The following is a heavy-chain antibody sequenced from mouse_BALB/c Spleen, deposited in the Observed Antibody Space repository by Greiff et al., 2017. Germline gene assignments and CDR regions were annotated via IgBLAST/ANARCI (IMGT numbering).Heavy chain of an antibody. J-gene: IGHJ2*01. V-gene: IGHV1-37*01. Sequence: VQLKQSGPELVKPGASVKISCKASGYSFTGYFMNLVKQSHGKSLEWIGRINPYNGDTFYNQKFKGKATLTVDKSSSTAHMELLSLTSEDSAVYYCGRGDPRIYFDYWGQGTTLTVSS. CDR2: INPYNGDT. CDR3: GRGDPRIYFDY. D-gene: IGHD3-3*01. CDR1: GYSFTGYF.